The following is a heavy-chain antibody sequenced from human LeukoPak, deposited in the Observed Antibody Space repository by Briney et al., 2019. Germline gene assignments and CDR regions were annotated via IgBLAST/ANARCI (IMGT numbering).Heavy chain of an antibody. Sequence: PGGSLRLSCAASGFTFSSYRVHWVRQAPGKGLEWVAVIWYDGSNKYYADSVKGRFTISRDNSKNTLYLQMNSLRAEDTAVYYCARDLGHTSGLDYWGQGTLVTVSS. CDR1: GFTFSSYR. D-gene: IGHD3-10*01. V-gene: IGHV3-33*01. J-gene: IGHJ4*02. CDR2: IWYDGSNK. CDR3: ARDLGHTSGLDY.